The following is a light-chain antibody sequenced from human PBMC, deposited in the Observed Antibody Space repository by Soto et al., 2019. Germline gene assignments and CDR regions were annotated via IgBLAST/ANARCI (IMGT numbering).Light chain of an antibody. CDR3: MQNTHWPRT. J-gene: IGKJ1*01. CDR1: QALVYGDGNTY. Sequence: DVVLTQSPLSLPVTLGQPASISCTSSQALVYGDGNTYLIWVQQRPGQSPRGLIYNVSRRDSGVPDRFSGSGSGTDFTLKISRVEAEDGGIYYCMQNTHWPRTFGQGTKVEIK. CDR2: NVS. V-gene: IGKV2-30*01.